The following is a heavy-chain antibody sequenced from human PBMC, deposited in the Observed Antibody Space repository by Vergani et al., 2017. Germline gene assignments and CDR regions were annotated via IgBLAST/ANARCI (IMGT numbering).Heavy chain of an antibody. J-gene: IGHJ4*02. D-gene: IGHD5-18*01. CDR2: IRSKAYGQAT. V-gene: IGHV3-49*03. CDR3: ARDLTAMVTGSLL. CDR1: GFTFGYYA. Sequence: EVQLVESGGDLVQPGRSLRLSCTASGFTFGYYAIDWFRQAPGQGLEWVGGIRSKAYGQATIYAASVKGRFTISRDNAKNSLYLQMNSLRAEDTAVYYCARDLTAMVTGSLLWGQGTLVTVSS.